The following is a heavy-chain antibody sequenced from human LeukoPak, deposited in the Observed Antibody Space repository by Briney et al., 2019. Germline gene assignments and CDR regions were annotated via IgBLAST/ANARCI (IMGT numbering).Heavy chain of an antibody. CDR3: ARGHITVVRGVICRWFDP. J-gene: IGHJ5*02. CDR1: GGSFSGYY. V-gene: IGHV4-34*01. D-gene: IGHD3-10*01. CDR2: INHSGST. Sequence: PSETLSLTCAVYGGSFSGYYWSWIRQPPGKGLEWIGEINHSGSTNYNPSLKSRVTISVDTSKNQFSLKLSSVTAADTAVYYCARGHITVVRGVICRWFDPWGQGTLVTVSS.